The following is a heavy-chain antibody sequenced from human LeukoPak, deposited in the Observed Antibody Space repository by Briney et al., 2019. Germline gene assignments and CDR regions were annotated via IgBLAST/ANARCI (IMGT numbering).Heavy chain of an antibody. J-gene: IGHJ4*02. Sequence: ASVKVSCKASGYTFTGYYMHWVRQAPGQGLEWMGRINPNSGNTGYAQKFQGRDTMTRNTSISTAYMELSSLRSEDTAVYYCARDCSSTSCYGFDYWGQGTLVTVSS. V-gene: IGHV1-8*02. CDR1: GYTFTGYY. D-gene: IGHD2-2*01. CDR2: INPNSGNT. CDR3: ARDCSSTSCYGFDY.